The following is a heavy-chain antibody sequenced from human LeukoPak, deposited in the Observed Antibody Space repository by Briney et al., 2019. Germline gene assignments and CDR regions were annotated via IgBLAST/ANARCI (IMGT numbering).Heavy chain of an antibody. CDR2: ISYDGNNK. J-gene: IGHJ3*02. CDR1: GFTFSSCA. CDR3: ARVPKRGFSYGWGAFDI. Sequence: GRSLRLSCAASGFTFSSCALHWVRQAPGKGLEWVAIISYDGNNKYYADSVKGRFIISRVNSKSTLYLQMNSLRVEDTAVYFCARVPKRGFSYGWGAFDIWGQGTMVSVSS. V-gene: IGHV3-30-3*01. D-gene: IGHD5-18*01.